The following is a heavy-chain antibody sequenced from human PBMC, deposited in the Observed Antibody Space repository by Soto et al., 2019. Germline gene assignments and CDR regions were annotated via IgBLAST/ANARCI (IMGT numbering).Heavy chain of an antibody. D-gene: IGHD3-3*01. CDR2: IYYSGST. CDR3: ARGVRFNDFWSDSAAFFDY. V-gene: IGHV4-31*03. J-gene: IGHJ4*02. CDR1: GGSISSGGYY. Sequence: QVQLQESGPGLVKPSQTLSLTCTVSGGSISSGGYYWSWLRQHPWKGLEWIGYIYYSGSTYYNPSRKSRVTISVDTSKNQFSLKLSSVTAADTAVYYCARGVRFNDFWSDSAAFFDYWGQGTLVTVSS.